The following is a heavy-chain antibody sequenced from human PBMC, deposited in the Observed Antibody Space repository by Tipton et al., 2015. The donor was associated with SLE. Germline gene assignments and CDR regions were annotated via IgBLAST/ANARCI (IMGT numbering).Heavy chain of an antibody. V-gene: IGHV4-34*01. CDR1: GGSFSGYY. J-gene: IGHJ4*02. CDR2: IDHSGGT. D-gene: IGHD3-3*01. CDR3: ARAKGYDFWSGSEDY. Sequence: TLSLTCTVYGGSFSGYYWIWIRQPPGKGLEWIGEIDHSGGTKYNPSLQSRVSISVDTSKNQFSLKLSSVTAADTAVYYCARAKGYDFWSGSEDYWGQGTLVTVSS.